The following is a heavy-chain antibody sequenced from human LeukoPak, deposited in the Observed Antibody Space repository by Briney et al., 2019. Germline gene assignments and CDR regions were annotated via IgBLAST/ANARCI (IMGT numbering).Heavy chain of an antibody. CDR1: GYTFTSYY. CDR3: ARAMVVAACDY. J-gene: IGHJ4*02. D-gene: IGHD2-15*01. Sequence: ASVKVSCKASGYTFTSYYMHWVRQAPGQGLEWMGIINPSGGSTSYAQKFQGRVTMTRDTSTSTVYMELSSLRSDDTAVYYCARAMVVAACDYWGQGTLVTVSS. CDR2: INPSGGST. V-gene: IGHV1-46*01.